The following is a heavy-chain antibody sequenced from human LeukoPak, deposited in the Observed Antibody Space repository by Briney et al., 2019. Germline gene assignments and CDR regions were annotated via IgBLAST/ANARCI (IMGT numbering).Heavy chain of an antibody. V-gene: IGHV3-23*01. Sequence: GGYLRLSCAASGFTFSSYAMSWVRQAPGKGLEWVSAISGSGGSTYYPDSVKDRFTISRDNSKNTLYLQMNGLRAEDTAIYYCATGAYFDHWGQGTLVTVSS. J-gene: IGHJ4*02. CDR3: ATGAYFDH. CDR1: GFTFSSYA. CDR2: ISGSGGST.